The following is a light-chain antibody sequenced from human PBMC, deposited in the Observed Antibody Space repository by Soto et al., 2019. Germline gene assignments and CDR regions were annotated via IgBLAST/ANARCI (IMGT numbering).Light chain of an antibody. J-gene: IGLJ1*01. CDR2: DVS. Sequence: QSVLTKPPSVSGAPGQSVTISCTGTSADVGIYNRVAWYQQPPGTSPKLVICDVSNRPSGVPDRFPGSKSGSTASLTISGLQAEDEADYYCSSYTTSNTYVLGTGTKVTVL. V-gene: IGLV2-18*02. CDR3: SSYTTSNTYV. CDR1: SADVGIYNR.